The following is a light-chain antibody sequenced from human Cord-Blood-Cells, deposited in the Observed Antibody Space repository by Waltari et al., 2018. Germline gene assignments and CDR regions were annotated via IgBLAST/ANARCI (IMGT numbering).Light chain of an antibody. CDR3: QQYYSYPYT. CDR2: AAS. V-gene: IGKV1-8*01. CDR1: QGISSY. J-gene: IGKJ2*01. Sequence: AIRMTQSPSSLSASTGDRVTITCRASQGISSYLAWYQQKPGKAPKLLIYAASTLQSGVPSRFSGSGSGTDFTLTISCLQSEDFATYYCQQYYSYPYTFGQATKLKIK.